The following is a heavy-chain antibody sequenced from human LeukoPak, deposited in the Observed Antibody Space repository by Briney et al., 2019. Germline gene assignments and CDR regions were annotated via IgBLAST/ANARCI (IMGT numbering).Heavy chain of an antibody. Sequence: SETLSLTCTVSGGSISSSSYYWGWIRQPPGKGLEWIGSIYYSGSTYYNPSLKSRVTISVDTSKNQFSLKLSSVTAADTAVYYCAKDLRYGDYADYWGQGTLVTVSS. CDR3: AKDLRYGDYADY. D-gene: IGHD4-17*01. J-gene: IGHJ4*02. CDR2: IYYSGST. V-gene: IGHV4-39*07. CDR1: GGSISSSSYY.